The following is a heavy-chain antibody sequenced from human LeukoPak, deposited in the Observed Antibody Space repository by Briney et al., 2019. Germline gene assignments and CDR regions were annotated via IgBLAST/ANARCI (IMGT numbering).Heavy chain of an antibody. J-gene: IGHJ4*02. Sequence: GGSLRLSCAASGFTFSNYWMHWVRQAPGKGLVWVSHIHSDGGITSYADSVKGRFTISRDNTKNTLYLQMNSLRAEDTAVYYCARDLGYRIDYWGQGTLVTVSS. D-gene: IGHD5-18*01. CDR1: GFTFSNYW. CDR2: IHSDGGIT. CDR3: ARDLGYRIDY. V-gene: IGHV3-74*01.